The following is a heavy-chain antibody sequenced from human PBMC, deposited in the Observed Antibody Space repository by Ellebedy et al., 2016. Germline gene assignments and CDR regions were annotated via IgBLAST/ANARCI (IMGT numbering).Heavy chain of an antibody. Sequence: GESLKISXAASGFAFNTYWMHWVRQVPGKGLEWVSHINGDGSSTTYADSVKGRFTISRDNAKNTLYLQMNSLRAEDTAVYYCARDRDYAPFDPWGQGTLVTVSS. CDR1: GFAFNTYW. J-gene: IGHJ5*02. V-gene: IGHV3-74*01. CDR3: ARDRDYAPFDP. D-gene: IGHD4/OR15-4a*01. CDR2: INGDGSST.